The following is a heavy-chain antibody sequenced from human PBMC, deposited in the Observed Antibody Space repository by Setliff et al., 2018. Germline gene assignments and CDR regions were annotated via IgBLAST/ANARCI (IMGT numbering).Heavy chain of an antibody. CDR1: GFTFSGLW. CDR2: TNQGGGGQ. Sequence: GGSLRLSCAASGFTFSGLWMIWVRQAPGKGLEWVANTNQGGGGQFYGDSVKGRFTISRDNANNSLYLQMNSLRAEDTGVYYCAVGVYDFWTGQADPWGQGTLVTVSS. D-gene: IGHD3-3*01. V-gene: IGHV3-7*01. J-gene: IGHJ5*02. CDR3: AVGVYDFWTGQADP.